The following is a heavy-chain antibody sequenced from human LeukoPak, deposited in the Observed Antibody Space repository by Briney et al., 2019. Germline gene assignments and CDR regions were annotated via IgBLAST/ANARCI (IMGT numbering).Heavy chain of an antibody. CDR3: ARQSGEWLRLFDY. J-gene: IGHJ4*02. CDR1: GVSISSSSYY. V-gene: IGHV4-39*01. D-gene: IGHD5-12*01. Sequence: SETLSLTCTVSGVSISSSSYYWGWIRQPPGKGLEWIGSIYYSGSTYYNPSLKSRVTISVDTSKNQFSLKLSSVTAADTAVYYCARQSGEWLRLFDYWAQGTLVTVSS. CDR2: IYYSGST.